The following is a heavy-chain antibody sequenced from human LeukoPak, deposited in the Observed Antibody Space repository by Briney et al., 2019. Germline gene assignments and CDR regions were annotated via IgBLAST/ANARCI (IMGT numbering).Heavy chain of an antibody. J-gene: IGHJ4*02. D-gene: IGHD1-1*01. Sequence: GASVKVSCKASGFVFTSYGFTWVRQAPGQGLEWMGWISANDGKTHYSEKHQGRVTMSTDTVTSTAYMELRSLRSDDTAVYYCARELHVERDDYWGREPWSPSPQ. CDR2: ISANDGKT. CDR3: ARELHVERDDY. V-gene: IGHV1-18*01. CDR1: GFVFTSYG.